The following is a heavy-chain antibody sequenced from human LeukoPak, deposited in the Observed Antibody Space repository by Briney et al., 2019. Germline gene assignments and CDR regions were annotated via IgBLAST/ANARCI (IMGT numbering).Heavy chain of an antibody. CDR3: VNEYFDY. V-gene: IGHV3-23*01. J-gene: IGHJ4*02. Sequence: GGSLRLSCAASGFTFNNYDMRWVRQAPGKGLEWVSSISGRGGSVYYADSVKGRFTISSDNSKNTLYLQMNSLRAEDTAVYYCVNEYFDYWAREPWSPSPQ. CDR2: ISGRGGSV. CDR1: GFTFNNYD.